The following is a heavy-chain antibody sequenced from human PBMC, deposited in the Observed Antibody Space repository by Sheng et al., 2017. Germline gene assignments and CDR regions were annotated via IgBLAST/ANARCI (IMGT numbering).Heavy chain of an antibody. CDR2: INHSGST. J-gene: IGHJ6*03. CDR3: ARGFKQQLVRRDKVYYMDV. Sequence: QVQLQQWGAGLLKPSETLSLTCAVYGGSFSGYYWSWIRQPPGKGLEWIGEINHSGSTNYNPSLKSRVTISVDTSKNQFSLKLSSVTAADTAVYYCARGFKQQLVRRDKVYYMDVVGKGTTVTVSS. CDR1: GGSFSGYY. V-gene: IGHV4-34*01. D-gene: IGHD6-13*01.